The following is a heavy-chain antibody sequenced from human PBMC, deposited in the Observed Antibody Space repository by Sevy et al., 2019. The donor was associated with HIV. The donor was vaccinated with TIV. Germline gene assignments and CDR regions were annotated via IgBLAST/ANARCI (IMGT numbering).Heavy chain of an antibody. CDR3: AKDSTPEVYGDYGPALVGPIDY. J-gene: IGHJ4*02. D-gene: IGHD4-17*01. CDR2: IRYDGSNK. Sequence: GGSLRLSCAASGFTFSSYGMHWVRQAPGKGLEWVAFIRYDGSNKYYADSVKGRFTISRDNSNNTLYLQMNSLRAEDTAVYYCAKDSTPEVYGDYGPALVGPIDYWGQGTLVTVSS. V-gene: IGHV3-30*02. CDR1: GFTFSSYG.